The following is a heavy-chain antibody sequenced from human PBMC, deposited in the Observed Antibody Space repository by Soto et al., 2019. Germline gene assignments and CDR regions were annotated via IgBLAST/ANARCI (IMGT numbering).Heavy chain of an antibody. J-gene: IGHJ4*02. V-gene: IGHV3-30*03. CDR2: ISYDGSNK. CDR3: AGLSATFDY. CDR1: GFTFSNYG. Sequence: GGSLRLSCAASGFTFSNYGIHWVRQAPGKGLEWVAVISYDGSNKYYADSVKGRFTISRDNFNNALYLQMNSLRAEDTAVYYCAGLSATFDYWGQGTLVTVSS. D-gene: IGHD3-3*02.